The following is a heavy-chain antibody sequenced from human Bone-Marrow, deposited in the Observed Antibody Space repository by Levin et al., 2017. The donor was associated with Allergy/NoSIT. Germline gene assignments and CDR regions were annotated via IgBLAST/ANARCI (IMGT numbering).Heavy chain of an antibody. J-gene: IGHJ2*01. CDR3: ARETTYYFDTGGDLRAGWYFDL. V-gene: IGHV3-48*01. CDR2: ISSGSGTS. CDR1: GFSFNTYN. D-gene: IGHD3-22*01. Sequence: RPGGSLRLSCAASGFSFNTYNMHWVRQAPGKGLECISYISSGSGTSDYADSVKGRFTISRDNANNSMYLQMNSLRAEDTAVYYCARETTYYFDTGGDLRAGWYFDLWGRGTLVTVSS.